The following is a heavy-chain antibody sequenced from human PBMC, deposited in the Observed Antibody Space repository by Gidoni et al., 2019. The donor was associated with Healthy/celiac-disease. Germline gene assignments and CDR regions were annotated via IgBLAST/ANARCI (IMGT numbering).Heavy chain of an antibody. CDR1: GYTFTSYY. Sequence: QVKLVQSGAEVKKPGDSVKVSCKASGYTFTSYYMHWLRQPPGQGLEWIGIINPSGGSTSYAQKFQGRVPMTRDTSTSTVYMALSSLRSEDTAVYYCATATTHFDYLGQGTLVTVSS. J-gene: IGHJ4*02. D-gene: IGHD1-26*01. CDR2: INPSGGST. CDR3: ATATTHFDY. V-gene: IGHV1-46*01.